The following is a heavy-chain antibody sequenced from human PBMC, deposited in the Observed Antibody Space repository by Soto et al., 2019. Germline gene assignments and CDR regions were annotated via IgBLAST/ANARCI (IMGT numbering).Heavy chain of an antibody. CDR3: ARASYFRPSGSYYFVS. V-gene: IGHV4-31*03. CDR2: VSSNGNT. J-gene: IGHJ4*02. CDR1: DDSITTNKYA. D-gene: IGHD3-10*01. Sequence: QVQLQESGPGLVKPSQTLSLTCTVSDDSITTNKYAWTWIRQNPDKCLEWIGYVSSNGNTRSSPSLQSRVSLSLDTSKSNFSLRLSSVTAADTAVYFCARASYFRPSGSYYFVSWGQGTLVTVSS.